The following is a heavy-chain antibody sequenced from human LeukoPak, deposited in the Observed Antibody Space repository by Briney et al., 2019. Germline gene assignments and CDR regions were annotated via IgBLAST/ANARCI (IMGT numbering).Heavy chain of an antibody. Sequence: PSETLSLTCTVSGGSISSSSYYWGWIRQPPGKGLEWIGYIYYSGSTYYNPSLKSRVTISVDTSKNQFSLKLSSVTAADMAVYYCARGLSGWVVSAFDIWGQGTMVTVSS. V-gene: IGHV4-31*03. J-gene: IGHJ3*02. D-gene: IGHD6-19*01. CDR1: GGSISSSSYY. CDR3: ARGLSGWVVSAFDI. CDR2: IYYSGST.